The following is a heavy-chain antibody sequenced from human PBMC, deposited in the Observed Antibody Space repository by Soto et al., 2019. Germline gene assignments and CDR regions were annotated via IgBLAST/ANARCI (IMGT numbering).Heavy chain of an antibody. CDR1: GGSRSSSFYF. CDR2: IYYSGST. CDR3: AKVHQQYIWFDF. D-gene: IGHD2-2*01. Sequence: SQTRSLTCSVSGGSRSSSFYFWGWVRQPPGQGLEWVASIYYSGSTYYNPSLKSRVTISVDTSQNQFSLNLNSVTAADTAVYYCAKVHQQYIWFDFWGQGTLVTVSS. J-gene: IGHJ5*01. V-gene: IGHV4-39*01.